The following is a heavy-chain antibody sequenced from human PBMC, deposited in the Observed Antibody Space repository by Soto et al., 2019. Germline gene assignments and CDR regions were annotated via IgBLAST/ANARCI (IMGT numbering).Heavy chain of an antibody. CDR3: ASVVYSSGWVSAEYFQH. CDR2: MNPNSGNT. CDR1: GYTFINYD. D-gene: IGHD6-19*01. V-gene: IGHV1-8*01. J-gene: IGHJ1*01. Sequence: ASVKVSCKTSGYTFINYDINWVRQAPGQGLEWMGWMNPNSGNTGYAQQFQGRVSMTRNTATSTAYMELSSLRSEDTAVYYCASVVYSSGWVSAEYFQHWGQGTLVTVSS.